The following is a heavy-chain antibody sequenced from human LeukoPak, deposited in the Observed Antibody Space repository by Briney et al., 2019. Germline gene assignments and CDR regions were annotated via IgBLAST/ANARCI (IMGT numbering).Heavy chain of an antibody. V-gene: IGHV4-39*07. Sequence: SETLSLTCTVSGGSVSSSSYYWSWIRQPPGKGLEWIGEINHSGSTNYNPSLKSGVIISVDTSKNQFSLKLSSVTAADTAVYYCARVPYYYDSGGYYRAYYFDFWGQGTLVIVSS. CDR3: ARVPYYYDSGGYYRAYYFDF. CDR1: GGSVSSSSYY. CDR2: INHSGST. D-gene: IGHD3-22*01. J-gene: IGHJ4*02.